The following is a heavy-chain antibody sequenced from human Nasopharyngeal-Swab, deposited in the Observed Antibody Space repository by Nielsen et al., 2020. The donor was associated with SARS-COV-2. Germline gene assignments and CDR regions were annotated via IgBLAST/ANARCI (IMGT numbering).Heavy chain of an antibody. CDR3: ARDDSSNYDFWSGYYTSFDY. D-gene: IGHD3-3*01. CDR2: ISAYNGNT. J-gene: IGHJ4*02. Sequence: ASVKVSCKASGYTFTSYGISWVRQAPGQGLEWMGWISAYNGNTNYAQKLQGRVTMTTDTSTSTAYMELRSLRSADPAVYYCARDDSSNYDFWSGYYTSFDYWGQGTLVTVSS. V-gene: IGHV1-18*01. CDR1: GYTFTSYG.